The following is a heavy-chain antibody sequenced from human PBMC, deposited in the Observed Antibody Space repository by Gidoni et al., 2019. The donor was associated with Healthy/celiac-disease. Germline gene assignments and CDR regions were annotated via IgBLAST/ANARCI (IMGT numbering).Heavy chain of an antibody. V-gene: IGHV3-23*01. CDR1: GFTFSSYA. J-gene: IGHJ3*02. D-gene: IGHD2-15*01. CDR2: ISGSGGST. Sequence: EVQLLESGGGLVQPGGSPRLSCAASGFTFSSYAMSWVRQAPGKGLEWVSAISGSGGSTYYADSVKGRFTISRDNSKNTLYLQMNSLRAEDTAVYYCAKDRIVVVVAAEVDAFDIWGQGTMVTVSS. CDR3: AKDRIVVVVAAEVDAFDI.